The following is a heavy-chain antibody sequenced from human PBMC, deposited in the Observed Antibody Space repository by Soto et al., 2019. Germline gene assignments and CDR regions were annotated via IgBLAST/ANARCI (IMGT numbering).Heavy chain of an antibody. D-gene: IGHD1-26*01. CDR1: GFTFSSYS. V-gene: IGHV3-48*02. Sequence: GGSLRLSCAASGFTFSSYSMNWVRQAPGKGLEWVSYISSSSSTIYYADSVKGRFTISRDNAKNSLYLQMNSLRDEDTAVYYCAWVRGFYSGSERGGLGMDVWGQGTTVTVSS. CDR3: AWVRGFYSGSERGGLGMDV. J-gene: IGHJ6*02. CDR2: ISSSSSTI.